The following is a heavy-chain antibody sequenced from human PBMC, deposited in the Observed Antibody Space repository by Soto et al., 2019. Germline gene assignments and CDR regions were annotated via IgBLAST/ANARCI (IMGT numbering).Heavy chain of an antibody. D-gene: IGHD7-27*01. Sequence: PGGSLRLSCGASGLSVSDNYMGWVRQAPGRGLEWVSVMYAGGDTPYADSVKGRFTISRDKSDNTLYLQMNSLRDEDTGVYFCVSRIPSWVFDYWGLGTLVTVSS. CDR3: VSRIPSWVFDY. J-gene: IGHJ4*01. CDR1: GLSVSDNY. CDR2: MYAGGDT. V-gene: IGHV3-53*01.